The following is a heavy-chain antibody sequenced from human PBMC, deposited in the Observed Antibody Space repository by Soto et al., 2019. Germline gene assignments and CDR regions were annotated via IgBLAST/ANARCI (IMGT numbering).Heavy chain of an antibody. CDR2: IYNSGS. CDR3: AINADV. Sequence: SETLSLTCTVSGASISGHFWSWIRQPPGKGLEWIAYIYNSGSSYDPSLKSRVTISVDTSKNQLSLKLSSVIAADSAVYYCAINADVWGQGTTVTVSS. J-gene: IGHJ6*02. V-gene: IGHV4-59*08. CDR1: GASISGHF.